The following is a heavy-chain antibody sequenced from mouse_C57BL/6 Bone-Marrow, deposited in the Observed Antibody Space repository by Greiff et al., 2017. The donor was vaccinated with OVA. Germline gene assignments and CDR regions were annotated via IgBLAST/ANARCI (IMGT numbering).Heavy chain of an antibody. J-gene: IGHJ4*01. CDR2: ISNLAYSI. CDR1: GFTFSDYG. V-gene: IGHV5-15*01. Sequence: EVQLQESGGGLVQPGGSLKLSCAASGFTFSDYGMAWVRQAPRKGPEWVAFISNLAYSIYYADTVTGRFTISRETAKHTLYLEMSSLRSEDTAMYYCARHPNYYGSDYAMDYWGQGTSVTVSS. CDR3: ARHPNYYGSDYAMDY. D-gene: IGHD1-1*01.